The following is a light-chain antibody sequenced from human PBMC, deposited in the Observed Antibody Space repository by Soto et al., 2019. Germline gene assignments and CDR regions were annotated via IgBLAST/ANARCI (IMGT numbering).Light chain of an antibody. CDR1: QSISHY. CDR2: QAS. CDR3: QQSKSLYS. Sequence: DIQMTQSPSTLSASVGDRVTITCRASQSISHYLAWYQQKPGKAPKLLIYQASSLESGVPSRFSGSGSGTEFTLTISSLQPDDFATYYCQQSKSLYSFGQGTKLESK. J-gene: IGKJ2*03. V-gene: IGKV1-5*03.